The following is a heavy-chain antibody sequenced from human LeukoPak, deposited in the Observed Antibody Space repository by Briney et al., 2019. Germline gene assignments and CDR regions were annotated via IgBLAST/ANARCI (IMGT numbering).Heavy chain of an antibody. CDR3: ARVDHRTYYYDRSADY. V-gene: IGHV1-2*02. J-gene: IGHJ4*02. CDR2: INPNSGGT. D-gene: IGHD3-22*01. CDR1: GYTFTGYY. Sequence: GASVKVSCKASGYTFTGYYMHWVRQAPGQGLEWMGWINPNSGGTNYAQKLQGRVTMTRDTSISTAYMELSRLRSDDTAVYYCARVDHRTYYYDRSADYWGQGTLVTVCS.